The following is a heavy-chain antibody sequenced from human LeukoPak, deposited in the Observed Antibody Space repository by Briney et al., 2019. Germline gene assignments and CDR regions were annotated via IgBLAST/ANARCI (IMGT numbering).Heavy chain of an antibody. Sequence: SQTLSLTCTVSGGSISSGSYYWSWIRQPAGKGLEWIGRIYTSGSTNYNPSLKSRVTISVDTSKNQFSLKLSSATAADTAVYYCASKACSGGSCYSGWNYYYYMDVWGKGTTVTVSS. D-gene: IGHD2-15*01. CDR2: IYTSGST. V-gene: IGHV4-61*02. J-gene: IGHJ6*03. CDR1: GGSISSGSYY. CDR3: ASKACSGGSCYSGWNYYYYMDV.